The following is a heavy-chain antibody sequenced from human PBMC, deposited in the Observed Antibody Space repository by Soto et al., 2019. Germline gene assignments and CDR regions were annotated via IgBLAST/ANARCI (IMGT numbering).Heavy chain of an antibody. Sequence: GASVKVSCKASGCTFNSYAISWLRQAPGQGLEWMGGIITIFGTANYAQKFQGRVTITADESTSTAYMELSSLRSEDTVVYYCARIGDRSGYAPYFDYWGQGTLVTVSS. V-gene: IGHV1-69*13. CDR1: GCTFNSYA. D-gene: IGHD3-22*01. CDR2: IITIFGTA. J-gene: IGHJ4*02. CDR3: ARIGDRSGYAPYFDY.